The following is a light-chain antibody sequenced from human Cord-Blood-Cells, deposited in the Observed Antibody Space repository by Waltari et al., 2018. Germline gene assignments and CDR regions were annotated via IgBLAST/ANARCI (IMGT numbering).Light chain of an antibody. CDR2: WAS. J-gene: IGKJ5*01. Sequence: DIVMTQSPDSLAVSLGERATINCKSSQSVLYNSTNKNYLAGYQQKTGQPPKLLIYWASTRESGVPDRFSGSGSGTDFTLTISSLQAEDVAVYYCQQYYSTPITFGQGTRLEIK. CDR3: QQYYSTPIT. CDR1: QSVLYNSTNKNY. V-gene: IGKV4-1*01.